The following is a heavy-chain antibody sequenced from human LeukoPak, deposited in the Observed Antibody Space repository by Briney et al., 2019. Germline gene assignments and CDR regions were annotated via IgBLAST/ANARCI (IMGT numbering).Heavy chain of an antibody. CDR2: IYYSGST. CDR3: AKGHYEPRYNWFDP. V-gene: IGHV4-31*03. CDR1: GGSISSGDYY. Sequence: SQTLSLTCTVSGGSISSGDYYWSWIRQHPGKGLEWIGYIYYSGSTYYNPSLKSRVTISVDTSKNQFSLKVNSVTAADTAVYYCAKGHYEPRYNWFDPWGQGTLVTVSS. J-gene: IGHJ5*02. D-gene: IGHD3-3*01.